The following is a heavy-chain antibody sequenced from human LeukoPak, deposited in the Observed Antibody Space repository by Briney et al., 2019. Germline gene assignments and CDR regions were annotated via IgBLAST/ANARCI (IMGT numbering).Heavy chain of an antibody. Sequence: GGSLRLSCAASGFTFSSYSMNWVRQAPGKGLEWVSSISSSSSYIYYADSVKGRFTISRDNAKNSLYLQMNSLRAEDTAVYYCARASLCSSTTCYAFDIWGQGTMVTVSS. D-gene: IGHD2-2*01. CDR3: ARASLCSSTTCYAFDI. V-gene: IGHV3-21*01. J-gene: IGHJ3*02. CDR2: ISSSSSYI. CDR1: GFTFSSYS.